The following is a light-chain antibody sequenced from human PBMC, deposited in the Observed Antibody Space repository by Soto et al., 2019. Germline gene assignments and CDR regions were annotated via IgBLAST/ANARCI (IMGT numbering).Light chain of an antibody. J-gene: IGLJ2*01. CDR2: DVS. CDR1: SSDVSGYDY. CDR3: SSYAGSYTVV. Sequence: QSALTQPRSVSGSPGQSVTISCTGTSSDVSGYDYVSWYQQHPGKAPKVMIYDVSQRPSGVPDRFSGSRSGNTASLTISGLQTDDEGDYYCSSYAGSYTVVFGGGTKLTVL. V-gene: IGLV2-11*01.